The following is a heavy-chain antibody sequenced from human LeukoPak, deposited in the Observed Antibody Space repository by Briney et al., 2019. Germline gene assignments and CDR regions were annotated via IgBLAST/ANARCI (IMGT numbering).Heavy chain of an antibody. CDR1: GITLSNYG. D-gene: IGHD3-22*01. Sequence: GGSLRLSCAVSGITLSNYGMSWVRQAPGKGLEWVAGISDSGGSTNYADSVKGRFTVSRDNPKNTLYLQMTSLRAEDTAVYFCAKRGVVIRVILVGFHKEAYYFDSWGQGALVTVSS. CDR2: ISDSGGST. J-gene: IGHJ4*02. V-gene: IGHV3-23*01. CDR3: AKRGVVIRVILVGFHKEAYYFDS.